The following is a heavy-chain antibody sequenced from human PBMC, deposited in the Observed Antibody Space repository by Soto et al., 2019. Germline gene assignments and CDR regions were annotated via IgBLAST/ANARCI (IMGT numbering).Heavy chain of an antibody. CDR2: IIPIFGTA. Sequence: SVKVSCKASGCTFSSYAISWVRQAPGQGLEWMGGIIPIFGTANYAQKFQGRVTITADKSTSTAYMELSSLRSEDTAVYYCARYCSGGSCYSYYYYYGMDVWGQGTTVTVSS. CDR1: GCTFSSYA. D-gene: IGHD2-15*01. V-gene: IGHV1-69*06. J-gene: IGHJ6*02. CDR3: ARYCSGGSCYSYYYYYGMDV.